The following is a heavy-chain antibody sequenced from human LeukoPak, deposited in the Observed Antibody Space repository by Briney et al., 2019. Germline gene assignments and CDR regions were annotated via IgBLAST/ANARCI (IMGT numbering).Heavy chain of an antibody. CDR2: IKQDGSEK. J-gene: IGHJ4*02. D-gene: IGHD3-10*01. CDR3: ARGVWFGESWAGY. V-gene: IGHV3-7*01. CDR1: GFTFSSYW. Sequence: GGSLRLSCAASGFTFSSYWMSWVRQAPGKGLEWVANIKQDGSEKYYVDSVKGRFTISRDNAKNSLYLQMNSLRAEDTAVYYCARGVWFGESWAGYWGQGTLVTVSS.